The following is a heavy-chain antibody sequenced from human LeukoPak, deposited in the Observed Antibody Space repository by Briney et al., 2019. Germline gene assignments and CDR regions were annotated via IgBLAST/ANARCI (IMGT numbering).Heavy chain of an antibody. CDR2: IIPIFGTA. J-gene: IGHJ3*02. CDR3: GTITGTTGDAFDI. CDR1: GGTFSSYA. D-gene: IGHD1-20*01. V-gene: IGHV1-69*13. Sequence: GASVKVSCKASGGTFSSYAISWVRQAPGQGLEWMGGIIPIFGTANYAQKFQGRVTITADESTSTAYMELSSLRSEDTAVYYCGTITGTTGDAFDIWGQGTMVAGSS.